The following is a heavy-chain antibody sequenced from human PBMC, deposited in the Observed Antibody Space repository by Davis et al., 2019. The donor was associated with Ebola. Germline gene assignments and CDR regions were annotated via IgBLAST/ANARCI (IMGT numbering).Heavy chain of an antibody. CDR3: VRQPVGLSDAFDL. CDR2: IYYRGTT. Sequence: MPSETLSLTCTLSGGSTSSSSYYWGWLRQHPGKGLEWIGRIYYRGTTYDNPSLKSRVTVSVDRSKNQFSLRLNYLTVADTDVYYCVRQPVGLSDAFDLWGQGRLVAVSS. J-gene: IGHJ3*01. CDR1: GGSTSSSSYY. D-gene: IGHD1-26*01. V-gene: IGHV4-39*01.